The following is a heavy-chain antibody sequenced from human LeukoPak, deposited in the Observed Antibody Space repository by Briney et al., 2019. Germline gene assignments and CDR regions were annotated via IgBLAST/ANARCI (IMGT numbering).Heavy chain of an antibody. D-gene: IGHD3-3*01. CDR3: ASWAGNTQSDSWSGPFDY. J-gene: IGHJ4*02. V-gene: IGHV3-23*01. CDR1: GFSFSSYA. Sequence: QPGGSLRLSCAASGFSFSSYAMSWVRQAPGKVLEWVSAISKSGDSTFYADSVKGRFTISRDNSQNTLYVQMSRLRVEDTAVYYCASWAGNTQSDSWSGPFDYWGQGSLVTASS. CDR2: ISKSGDST.